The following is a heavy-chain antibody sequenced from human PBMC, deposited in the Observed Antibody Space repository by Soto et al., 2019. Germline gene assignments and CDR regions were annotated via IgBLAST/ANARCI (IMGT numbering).Heavy chain of an antibody. CDR1: GYTITELS. J-gene: IGHJ5*02. CDR3: ARTHIEMATIRGWFDP. Sequence: ASVKVSCKVSGYTITELSMHWVRQAPGKGLEWMGGFDPEDGETNYAQKLQGRVTMTTDTSTSTAYMGLRSLRSDDTAVYYCARTHIEMATIRGWFDPWGQGTLVTVSS. CDR2: FDPEDGET. D-gene: IGHD5-12*01. V-gene: IGHV1-24*01.